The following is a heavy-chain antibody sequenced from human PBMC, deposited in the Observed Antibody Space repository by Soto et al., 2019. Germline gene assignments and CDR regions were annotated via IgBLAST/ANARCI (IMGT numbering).Heavy chain of an antibody. D-gene: IGHD2-8*02. CDR1: GFTFSNYA. J-gene: IGHJ3*02. Sequence: GGSLRLSCAASGFTFSNYAMSWVRQAPGKGLEWVSGISGGGGGTYYADSVKGRIIISRDNSKNTLYVQMSSLRVEDTAVYYCAKSTGSTGDGFDIWGQGTMVTVSS. CDR3: AKSTGSTGDGFDI. CDR2: ISGGGGGT. V-gene: IGHV3-23*01.